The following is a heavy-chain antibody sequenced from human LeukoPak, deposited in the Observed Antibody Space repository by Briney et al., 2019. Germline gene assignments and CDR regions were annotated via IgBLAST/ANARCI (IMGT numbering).Heavy chain of an antibody. V-gene: IGHV4-34*01. J-gene: IGHJ6*02. CDR3: ARGRYYYYGMDV. Sequence: SETLSLTCAVYGGSFSGYYWSWIRQPPGKGLEWIGEINHSGSTNYNPSLKSRVTISVDTSKNQFSLKLSSVTAADTAVYYCARGRYYYYGMDVWGRGTTVTVSS. CDR2: INHSGST. CDR1: GGSFSGYY.